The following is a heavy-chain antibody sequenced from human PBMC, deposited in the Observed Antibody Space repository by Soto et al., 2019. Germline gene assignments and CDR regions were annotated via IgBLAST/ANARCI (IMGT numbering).Heavy chain of an antibody. Sequence: QVQLVQSGAEVKKPGASVKVSCKASGYTFTSYGISWVRQAPGQGLEWMGWISAYNGNTNYAQKLQGRVTMTTDTSTSTAYMELRSLRSDDTAVYYCERDYYDSSGYYMVPYGMDVWGQGTTVTVSS. V-gene: IGHV1-18*01. J-gene: IGHJ6*02. CDR3: ERDYYDSSGYYMVPYGMDV. CDR2: ISAYNGNT. D-gene: IGHD3-22*01. CDR1: GYTFTSYG.